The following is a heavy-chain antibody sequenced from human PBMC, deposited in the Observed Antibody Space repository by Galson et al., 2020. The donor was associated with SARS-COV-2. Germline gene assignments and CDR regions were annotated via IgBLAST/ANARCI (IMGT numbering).Heavy chain of an antibody. Sequence: ASVKVSCKSSGYTFTSYGITWVRQAPGKALEWMGWISAYTGKTNYAQKLQGRVTMTTDTSTSTAYMELRSLRSDDTAVYYCARGGYEYFDYWGQGTLVTVSS. V-gene: IGHV1-18*01. J-gene: IGHJ4*02. D-gene: IGHD5-12*01. CDR2: ISAYTGKT. CDR1: GYTFTSYG. CDR3: ARGGYEYFDY.